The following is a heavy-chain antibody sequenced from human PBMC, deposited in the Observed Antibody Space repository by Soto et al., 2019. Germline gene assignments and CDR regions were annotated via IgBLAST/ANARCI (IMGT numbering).Heavy chain of an antibody. D-gene: IGHD3-10*02. CDR3: ARGGITPSMFFFDY. Sequence: QVQLHQWGTGLLKPSETLSLTCSVSGESFSGHFWTWIRQPPGKGLEWIGEIDYSGATHYHASVKSRVSMSVDTTKKQVSLKVTSVTAADTAVYYCARGGITPSMFFFDYWGQGTLVIVSS. J-gene: IGHJ4*02. CDR1: GESFSGHF. V-gene: IGHV4-34*01. CDR2: IDYSGAT.